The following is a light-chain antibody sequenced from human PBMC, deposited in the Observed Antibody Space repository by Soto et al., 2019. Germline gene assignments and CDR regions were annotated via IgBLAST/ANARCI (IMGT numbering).Light chain of an antibody. Sequence: SYELTQPPSVSVAPGKTARITCGGNNIGSKSVHWYQQKPGQAPVLVIYYDSDRPSGIPERFSGSQPGNTATLTISRVEAGDEADYYCQVWDSSSDHVVFGGGTKLTVL. V-gene: IGLV3-21*04. CDR1: NIGSKS. J-gene: IGLJ2*01. CDR3: QVWDSSSDHVV. CDR2: YDS.